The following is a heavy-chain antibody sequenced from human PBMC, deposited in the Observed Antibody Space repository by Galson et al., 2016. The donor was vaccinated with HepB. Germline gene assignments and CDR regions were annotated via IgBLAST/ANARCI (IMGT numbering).Heavy chain of an antibody. D-gene: IGHD2-15*01. CDR2: IDSDGANT. J-gene: IGHJ3*02. Sequence: SLRLSCAASGFNFRSFWIHWVRQVPGKGLVWVSRIDSDGANTTYADSVRGRFTISRDNAKNTLYLQMNSLRADDTAVYYCARDFGEAGSTSAFDIWGQGTMVTVSS. CDR3: ARDFGEAGSTSAFDI. V-gene: IGHV3-74*01. CDR1: GFNFRSFW.